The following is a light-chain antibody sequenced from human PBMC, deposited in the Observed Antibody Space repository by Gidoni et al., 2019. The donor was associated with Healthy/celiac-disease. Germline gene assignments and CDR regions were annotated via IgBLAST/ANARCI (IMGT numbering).Light chain of an antibody. CDR1: QSISSW. CDR3: QQYNSYSAT. V-gene: IGKV1-5*03. Sequence: DIQMTQSPSTLSASVGDRVTITCRASQSISSWLAWYQQKPGKAPKLLIYKASSIESGIPARFSGSGSGTEFTLTISSLQPDDFATYYCQQYNSYSATFGQGTKVDIK. CDR2: KAS. J-gene: IGKJ1*01.